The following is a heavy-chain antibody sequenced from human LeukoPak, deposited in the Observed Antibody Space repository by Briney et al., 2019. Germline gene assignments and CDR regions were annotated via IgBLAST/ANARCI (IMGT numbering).Heavy chain of an antibody. Sequence: GGSLRLSCAASGFTVSSNYMSWVRQAPGKGLEWVSVIYSGGSTHYADSVKGRFTISRDNSKNTLYLQMNSLRAEDTAVYYCARSLRPRKDWFDPWGQGTLVTVSS. J-gene: IGHJ5*02. CDR2: IYSGGST. CDR3: ARSLRPRKDWFDP. V-gene: IGHV3-66*01. CDR1: GFTVSSNY.